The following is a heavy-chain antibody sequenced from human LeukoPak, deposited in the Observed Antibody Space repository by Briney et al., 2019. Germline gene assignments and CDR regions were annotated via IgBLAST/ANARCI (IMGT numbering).Heavy chain of an antibody. Sequence: PSETLSLTCTVSVGSISSYYWSWIRQPPGKGLEWIGEINHSGSTNFNPSLKSRVTISVDTSKNQFSLKLSSVTAADTAVYYCARGRRVYSSSWYVLAYFDYWGQGTLVTVSS. J-gene: IGHJ4*02. CDR1: VGSISSYY. CDR2: INHSGST. D-gene: IGHD6-13*01. CDR3: ARGRRVYSSSWYVLAYFDY. V-gene: IGHV4-34*01.